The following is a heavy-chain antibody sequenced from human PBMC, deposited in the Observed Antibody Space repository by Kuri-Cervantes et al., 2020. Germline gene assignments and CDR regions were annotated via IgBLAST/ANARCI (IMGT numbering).Heavy chain of an antibody. CDR2: ISYDGSNK. Sequence: GESLKISCAASGFTFSSYGMHWVRQAPGKGLEWVAVISYDGSNKYYADSVKGRFTISRDNSKNTLYLQMNSLSAEDTAVYYCARSDIVVVPAAISLDYWGQGTLVTVSS. CDR3: ARSDIVVVPAAISLDY. CDR1: GFTFSSYG. J-gene: IGHJ4*02. V-gene: IGHV3-30*03. D-gene: IGHD2-2*01.